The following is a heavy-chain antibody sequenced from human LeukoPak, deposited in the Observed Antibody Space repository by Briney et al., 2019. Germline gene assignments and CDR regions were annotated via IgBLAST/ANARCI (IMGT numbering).Heavy chain of an antibody. CDR2: IYPGDSDT. J-gene: IGHJ4*02. Sequence: GESLKISCKGSGYSFTSYWIGWVRQMPGKGLEWMVIIYPGDSDTSYSPSFQGQVTISADKSIRTAYLQWSSLKASDTAMYYCARYSSDDFWSAQAGFDYWGQGALVTVSS. CDR1: GYSFTSYW. V-gene: IGHV5-51*01. CDR3: ARYSSDDFWSAQAGFDY. D-gene: IGHD3-3*01.